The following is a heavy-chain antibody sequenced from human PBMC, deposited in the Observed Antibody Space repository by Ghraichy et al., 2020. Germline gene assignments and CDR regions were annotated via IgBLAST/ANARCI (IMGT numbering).Heavy chain of an antibody. CDR1: GFTFGDYA. J-gene: IGHJ6*02. CDR3: TRDPTYYDILILTYYYYGMDV. V-gene: IGHV3-49*04. D-gene: IGHD3-9*01. CDR2: IRSKAYGGTT. Sequence: GGSLRLSCTASGFTFGDYAMSWVRQAPGKGLEWVGFIRSKAYGGTTEYAASVKGRFTISRDDSKSIAYLQMNSLKTEDTAVYYCTRDPTYYDILILTYYYYGMDVWGQGTTVTVSS.